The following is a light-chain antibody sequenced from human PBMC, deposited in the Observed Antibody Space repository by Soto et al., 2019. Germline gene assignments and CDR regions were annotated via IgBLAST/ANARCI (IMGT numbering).Light chain of an antibody. CDR3: QQYNSYSWK. CDR2: DAS. CDR1: QSISSW. Sequence: DIPMTQSPSTLSASVGDRVTITCRASQSISSWLAWYQQKPGKAPKLLIYDASSLESGVPSRFSGSGSGTEFTRTISSLQTDDFATYYCQQYNSYSWKFGQGTKVEIK. J-gene: IGKJ1*01. V-gene: IGKV1-5*01.